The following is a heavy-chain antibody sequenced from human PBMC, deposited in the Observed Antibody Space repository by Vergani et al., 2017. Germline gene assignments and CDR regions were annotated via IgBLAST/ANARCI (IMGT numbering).Heavy chain of an antibody. CDR2: IYTSGST. V-gene: IGHV4-4*08. CDR3: AREAPAAARSGFYYYYGMDV. J-gene: IGHJ6*02. CDR1: GGSISSYY. Sequence: QVQLQESGPGLVKPSETLSLTCTVSGGSISSYYWSWIRQPPGKGLEWIGYIYTSGSTNYNPSLKSRVTISVDTSKNQFSLKLSSVTAADTAVYYCAREAPAAARSGFYYYYGMDVWGQGTTVTVSS. D-gene: IGHD2-2*01.